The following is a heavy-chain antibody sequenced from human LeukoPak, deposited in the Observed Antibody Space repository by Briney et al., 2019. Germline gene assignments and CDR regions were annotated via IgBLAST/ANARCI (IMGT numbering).Heavy chain of an antibody. V-gene: IGHV3-21*01. Sequence: GGSLRLSCAASGFTFNNAWMNWVRQAPGKGLEWVSSISSSSSYIYYADSVKGRFTISRDNSKNTLYLQMNSLRAEDTAVYYCASEQWLVLSGYYYGMDVWGQGTTVTVSS. CDR2: ISSSSSYI. D-gene: IGHD6-19*01. CDR1: GFTFNNAW. CDR3: ASEQWLVLSGYYYGMDV. J-gene: IGHJ6*02.